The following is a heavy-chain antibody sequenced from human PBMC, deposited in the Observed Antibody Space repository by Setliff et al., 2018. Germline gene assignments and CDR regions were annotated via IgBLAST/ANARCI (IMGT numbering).Heavy chain of an antibody. CDR3: ARAGYELGQYNWFDP. V-gene: IGHV1-69*06. J-gene: IGHJ5*02. CDR2: IIPIFGTA. CDR1: GGTFSSYA. D-gene: IGHD2-2*01. Sequence: SVKVSCKASGGTFSSYAISWVRQAPGQGLEWMGRIIPIFGTANYAQKFQGRVTITADKSTSTAYMELSSLRSEDTAVYYCARAGYELGQYNWFDPWGQGTLVTVSS.